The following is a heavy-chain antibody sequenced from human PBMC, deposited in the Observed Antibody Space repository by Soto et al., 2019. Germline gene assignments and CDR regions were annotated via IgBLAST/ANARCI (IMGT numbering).Heavy chain of an antibody. Sequence: SETLSLSCTVSGGSISSSNYYWAWIRQSPGKGLEWIGSVYYNGFTYYNPSLKSRVTISVDTSKNQFSLKLTSVTAADTAVYYCARMGDFWSGPGELDPWGQGTLVTVSS. D-gene: IGHD3-3*01. V-gene: IGHV4-39*01. CDR2: VYYNGFT. CDR1: GGSISSSNYY. J-gene: IGHJ5*02. CDR3: ARMGDFWSGPGELDP.